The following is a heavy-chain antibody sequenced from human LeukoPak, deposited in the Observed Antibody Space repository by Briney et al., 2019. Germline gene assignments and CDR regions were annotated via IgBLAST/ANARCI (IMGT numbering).Heavy chain of an antibody. V-gene: IGHV1-58*01. J-gene: IGHJ6*04. CDR3: GGDPPGNFWWSQRRGGGSYYYYGMDV. CDR2: IVVGSGNT. Sequence: SVKVSCKASGFTFTSSAVQWVRQARGQRLEWIGWIVVGSGNTNYAQKFQERVTITRDMSTSTAYMELSSLRSEDTAVYYCGGDPPGNFWWSQRRGGGSYYYYGMDVWGKGTTVTVSS. CDR1: GFTFTSSA. D-gene: IGHD3-3*01.